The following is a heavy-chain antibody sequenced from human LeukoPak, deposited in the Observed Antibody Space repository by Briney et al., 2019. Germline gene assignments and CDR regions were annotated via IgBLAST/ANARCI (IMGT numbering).Heavy chain of an antibody. Sequence: SETLSLTCAVYGGSFSGYYWTWIRQPPGKGLEWIGEINHRGSTNYNPSLKSRVTISVDTSKNQFSLKLNSVTAADTAVYYCARGRSSMVRGYYYYYMDVWGKGTTVTISS. CDR3: ARGRSSMVRGYYYYYMDV. CDR2: INHRGST. V-gene: IGHV4-34*01. D-gene: IGHD3-10*01. CDR1: GGSFSGYY. J-gene: IGHJ6*03.